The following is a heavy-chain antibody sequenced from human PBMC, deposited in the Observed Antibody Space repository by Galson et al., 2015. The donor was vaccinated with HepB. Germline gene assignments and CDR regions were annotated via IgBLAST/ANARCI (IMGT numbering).Heavy chain of an antibody. V-gene: IGHV1-69*13. CDR1: GGTFSSYA. Sequence: SVKVSCKASGGTFSSYAISWVRQAPGQGLEWMGGIIPIFGTANYAQKFQGRVTITADESTSTAYMELSSLRSEDTAVYYCAGGLVAAPFDYWGQGTLVTVSS. D-gene: IGHD2-15*01. CDR3: AGGLVAAPFDY. J-gene: IGHJ4*02. CDR2: IIPIFGTA.